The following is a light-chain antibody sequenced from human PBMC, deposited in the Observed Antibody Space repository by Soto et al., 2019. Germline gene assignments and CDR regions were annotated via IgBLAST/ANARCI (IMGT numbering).Light chain of an antibody. CDR2: NND. J-gene: IGLJ3*02. Sequence: QSVLTQPPSASGTPGQRVTISCSGSSSNIGSHFVNWYQQLPGTAPKLLMYNNDQRPSGVPYRFSGSKSGTSASLAISGLQSDDEADYHCATWDDSLNGLVFGGGTKLTVL. CDR1: SSNIGSHF. V-gene: IGLV1-44*01. CDR3: ATWDDSLNGLV.